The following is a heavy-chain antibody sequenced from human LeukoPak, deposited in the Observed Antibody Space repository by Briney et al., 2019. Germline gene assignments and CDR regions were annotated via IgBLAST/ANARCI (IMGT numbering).Heavy chain of an antibody. Sequence: ASVKVSFKASGYTFTNYGISWVRQAPGQGLEWMGWISAYNGKINYPQNLWSRVTKTKDTSTSTASMELRSLRADDTAVYYCARDPTFSKAAAGTEIDHWGQGTLVTVSS. V-gene: IGHV1-18*01. D-gene: IGHD6-13*01. J-gene: IGHJ4*02. CDR3: ARDPTFSKAAAGTEIDH. CDR1: GYTFTNYG. CDR2: ISAYNGKI.